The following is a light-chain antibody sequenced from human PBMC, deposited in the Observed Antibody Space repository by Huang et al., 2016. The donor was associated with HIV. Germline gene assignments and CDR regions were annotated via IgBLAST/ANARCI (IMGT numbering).Light chain of an antibody. V-gene: IGKV1-NL1*01. J-gene: IGKJ3*01. Sequence: DIQMTQSPSSLSASVGDRVTITCRASQGISNSLAWYQQKPGKAPKHLLYAASRLESGVPSRFSGSGSGTDYTLTISSLQPEDFATYYCQQYYSSLGGFTFGPGTKVDIK. CDR3: QQYYSSLGGFT. CDR1: QGISNS. CDR2: AAS.